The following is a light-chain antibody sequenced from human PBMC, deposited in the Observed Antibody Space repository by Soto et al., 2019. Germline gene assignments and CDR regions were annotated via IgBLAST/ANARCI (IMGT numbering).Light chain of an antibody. CDR2: DAS. CDR1: RSVSSY. CDR3: QQRSNWPIT. V-gene: IGKV3-11*01. Sequence: EIVLTQSPATLSLSPGESATLSCRATRSVSSYLAWYQHKPGQAPRLLIYDASSRPTDIPARFSGSGSGTDFTLTISSLEPEDFALYYCQQRSNWPITFGQGTRLEIK. J-gene: IGKJ5*01.